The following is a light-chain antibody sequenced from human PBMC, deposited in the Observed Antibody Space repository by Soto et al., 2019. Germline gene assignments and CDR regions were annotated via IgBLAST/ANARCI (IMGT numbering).Light chain of an antibody. CDR2: FAS. Sequence: EIVLTQSPATLSLSPGERATLSCRASQSVSSYLAWSQQKPGQAPRLLIYFASDRATRIPARFSGSGSGTDVCLPISSREHEDFSADYCQQHSNSPPYTFGHGTKLEIK. CDR1: QSVSSY. V-gene: IGKV3-11*01. J-gene: IGKJ2*01. CDR3: QQHSNSPPYT.